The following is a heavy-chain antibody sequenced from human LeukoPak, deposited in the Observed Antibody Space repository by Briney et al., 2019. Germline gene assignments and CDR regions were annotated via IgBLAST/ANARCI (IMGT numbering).Heavy chain of an antibody. CDR2: INPNSGGT. J-gene: IGHJ4*02. D-gene: IGHD2-2*01. V-gene: IGHV1-2*02. Sequence: ASVKVSCKASGYTFTGWYMHWVRQAPGQGLEWMGWINPNSGGTNYAQKFQGRVTMTRDTSISTAYMELSRLRSDDTAVYYCARFSSTSAHFDYWGQGTLVTVSS. CDR3: ARFSSTSAHFDY. CDR1: GYTFTGWY.